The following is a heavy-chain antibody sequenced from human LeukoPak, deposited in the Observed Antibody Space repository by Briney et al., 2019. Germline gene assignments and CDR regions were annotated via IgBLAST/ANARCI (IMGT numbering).Heavy chain of an antibody. D-gene: IGHD6-13*01. J-gene: IGHJ4*02. Sequence: GGSLRLSCAASGLTFSSYAMSWVRQAPGKALEWVSAISASGGNTYYADSVKGRFTISRDNSKNTLYLQMNSLRAEDTAVYYCAKTGYSSSWFDYWGQGTLVTVSS. CDR2: ISASGGNT. CDR3: AKTGYSSSWFDY. CDR1: GLTFSSYA. V-gene: IGHV3-23*01.